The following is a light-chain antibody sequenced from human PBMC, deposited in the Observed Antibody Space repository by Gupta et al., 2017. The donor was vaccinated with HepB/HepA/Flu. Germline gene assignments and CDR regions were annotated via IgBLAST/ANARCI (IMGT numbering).Light chain of an antibody. CDR1: QSLSSN. CDR3: QQYTNWPPT. Sequence: ETVMTQSPATLSVSPGERATLSCRASQSLSSNLAWYKQKPGQAPRLLISGASTRAAGIPARFSGSGSGTEFTLTISSLRSEDFAVYYCQQYTNWPPTFGQGTKVEIK. V-gene: IGKV3-15*01. J-gene: IGKJ1*01. CDR2: GAS.